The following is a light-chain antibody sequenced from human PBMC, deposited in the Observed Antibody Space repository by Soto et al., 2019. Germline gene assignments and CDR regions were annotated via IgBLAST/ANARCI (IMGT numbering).Light chain of an antibody. CDR1: QSVSSSY. CDR2: GAT. CDR3: QQYNNWPRT. Sequence: EIVLTQSPGTLSLSLGERATLSCRASQSVSSSYLAWYQQKPGQAPRLLIHGATTRATGIPARFSGSGSGTEFTLTISSLQSEDFAVYYCQQYNNWPRTFGQGTKVDIK. J-gene: IGKJ1*01. V-gene: IGKV3-15*01.